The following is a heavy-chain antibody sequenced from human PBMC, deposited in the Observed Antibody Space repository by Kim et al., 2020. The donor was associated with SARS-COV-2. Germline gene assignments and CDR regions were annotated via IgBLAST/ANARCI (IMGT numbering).Heavy chain of an antibody. V-gene: IGHV3-30*04. CDR3: ARGAVAGYRGAAFDL. CDR1: GFIFSSYA. Sequence: GGSLRLSCAASGFIFSSYAMNWVRQAPGKGLEWVAVMSNDGKKKFYADSVQGRFTISRDNSKNTVYLEMNSLRGDDTGVYYCARGAVAGYRGAAFDLWG. J-gene: IGHJ3*01. CDR2: MSNDGKKK. D-gene: IGHD6-19*01.